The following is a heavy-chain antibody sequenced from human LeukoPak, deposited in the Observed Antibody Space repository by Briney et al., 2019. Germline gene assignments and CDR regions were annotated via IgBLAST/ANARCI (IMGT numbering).Heavy chain of an antibody. Sequence: GGSLRLSCVASRLIFSNYVMSWVRQAPGKGLEWVSTVGVSGDTTYYADSVKGRFTISRDNSKTTLYLQMNSLSVEDTAVYYCAQHMSRASRPFDYWGQGTLVTVSS. CDR2: VGVSGDTT. CDR1: RLIFSNYV. D-gene: IGHD5/OR15-5a*01. J-gene: IGHJ4*02. V-gene: IGHV3-23*01. CDR3: AQHMSRASRPFDY.